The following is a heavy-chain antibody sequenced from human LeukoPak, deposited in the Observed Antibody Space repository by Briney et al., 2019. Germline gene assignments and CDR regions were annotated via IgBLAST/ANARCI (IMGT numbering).Heavy chain of an antibody. CDR3: ACAPGIAVAAADY. Sequence: SETLSLTCAVYGGSLSGYYWSWIRQPPGKGLEWIGEINHSGSTNYNPSLKSRVTISVDTSKNQFSLKLSSVTAADTAVYYCACAPGIAVAAADYWGQGTLVTVSS. V-gene: IGHV4-34*01. J-gene: IGHJ4*02. D-gene: IGHD6-19*01. CDR2: INHSGST. CDR1: GGSLSGYY.